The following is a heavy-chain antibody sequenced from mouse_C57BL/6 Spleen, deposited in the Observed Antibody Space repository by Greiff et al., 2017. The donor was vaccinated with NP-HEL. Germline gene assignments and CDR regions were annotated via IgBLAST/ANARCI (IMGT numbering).Heavy chain of an antibody. Sequence: QVQLQQPGAELVKPGASVKLSCKASGYTFTSYWMQWVKQRPGQGLEWIGEIDPSDSYTNYNQKFKGKATLTVDTSSSTAYMQLSSLTSEDSAVYYCARAQLRLPFDYWGQGTTLTVSS. D-gene: IGHD3-2*02. CDR3: ARAQLRLPFDY. J-gene: IGHJ2*01. V-gene: IGHV1-50*01. CDR1: GYTFTSYW. CDR2: IDPSDSYT.